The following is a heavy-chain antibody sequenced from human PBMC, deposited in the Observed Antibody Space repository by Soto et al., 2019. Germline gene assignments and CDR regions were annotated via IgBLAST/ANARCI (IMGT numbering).Heavy chain of an antibody. V-gene: IGHV4-39*01. CDR2: IYYSGST. Sequence: PSETLSLTCTVSGGSISSSSYYWGWIRQPPGKGLEWIGSIYYSGSTYYNPSLKSRFTISVDTSKNQFSLKLSSVTAADTSVYYFARQQWLVRVNYYYGMDVWGQGTTVTVSS. CDR3: ARQQWLVRVNYYYGMDV. D-gene: IGHD6-19*01. CDR1: GGSISSSSYY. J-gene: IGHJ6*02.